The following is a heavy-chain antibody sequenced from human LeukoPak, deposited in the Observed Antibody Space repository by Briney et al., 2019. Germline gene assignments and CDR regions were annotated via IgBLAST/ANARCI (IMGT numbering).Heavy chain of an antibody. Sequence: GGSLRLSCAASGFTFSDSFMSWVRQAPGKGLEWVGRSRNKADSYTAEYAASVKGRFTISRDESKNSLYLQISSLETEDAAVYYCATSSWYRLAYWGQGSLGTVSS. CDR2: SRNKADSYTA. CDR3: ATSSWYRLAY. V-gene: IGHV3-72*01. J-gene: IGHJ4*02. D-gene: IGHD6-13*01. CDR1: GFTFSDSF.